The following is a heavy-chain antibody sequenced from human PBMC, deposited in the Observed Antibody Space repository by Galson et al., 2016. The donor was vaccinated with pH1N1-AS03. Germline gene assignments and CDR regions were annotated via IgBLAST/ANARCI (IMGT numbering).Heavy chain of an antibody. D-gene: IGHD6-19*01. CDR3: TRGSGSGWYGSYYDY. J-gene: IGHJ4*03. CDR2: ISYDGTKK. CDR1: GFTFSTYS. V-gene: IGHV3-30*04. Sequence: SLRLSCAASGFTFSTYSMHWVRQAPGRGLEWVALISYDGTKKFYADSVKGRFTISRDTSKSTLYLQMNSLRVEDTAVYYCTRGSGSGWYGSYYDYWGQGTTVIISS.